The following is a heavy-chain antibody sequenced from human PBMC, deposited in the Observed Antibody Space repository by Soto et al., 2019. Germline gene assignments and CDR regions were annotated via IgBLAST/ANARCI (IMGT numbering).Heavy chain of an antibody. Sequence: GGSLRLSCAASGFTFSSYAMHWVRQAPGKGLEWVAVISYDGSNKYYADSVKGRFTISRDNSKNTLYLQMNSLRAEDTAVYYCSRGDNQYYYDSSGEYGMDVWGQGTTVTVSS. CDR3: SRGDNQYYYDSSGEYGMDV. D-gene: IGHD3-22*01. CDR2: ISYDGSNK. J-gene: IGHJ6*02. V-gene: IGHV3-30-3*01. CDR1: GFTFSSYA.